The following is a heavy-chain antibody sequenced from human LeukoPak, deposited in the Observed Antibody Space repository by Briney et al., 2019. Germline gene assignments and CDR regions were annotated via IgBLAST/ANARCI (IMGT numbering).Heavy chain of an antibody. J-gene: IGHJ6*03. CDR1: GGTFSSYA. CDR2: IIPIFGTA. V-gene: IGHV1-69*05. Sequence: ASVKVSCKASGGTFSSYAISWVRRAPGQGLEWMGGIIPIFGTANYAQKFQGRVTITTDESTSTAYMELSSLRSEDTAVYYCARDLGGNSEGIYYYMDVWGKGTTVTVSS. D-gene: IGHD4-23*01. CDR3: ARDLGGNSEGIYYYMDV.